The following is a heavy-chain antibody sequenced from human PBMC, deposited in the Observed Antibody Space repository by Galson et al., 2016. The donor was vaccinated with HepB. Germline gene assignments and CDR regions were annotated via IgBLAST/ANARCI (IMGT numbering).Heavy chain of an antibody. D-gene: IGHD6-13*01. CDR2: TWSDGDKN. CDR1: GFTFSNSG. CDR3: ARMGRGAAPAIEF. J-gene: IGHJ4*02. V-gene: IGHV3-33*01. Sequence: SLRLSCAASGFTFSNSGFHWVRQAPGKGLEWVALTWSDGDKNHYADFVKGRFVISRDKSKDTLHLQMNSLRPEDTAVYYCARMGRGAAPAIEFWGQGTLVTVSS.